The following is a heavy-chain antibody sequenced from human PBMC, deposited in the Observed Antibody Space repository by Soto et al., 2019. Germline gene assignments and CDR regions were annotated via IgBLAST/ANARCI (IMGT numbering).Heavy chain of an antibody. V-gene: IGHV1-18*04. CDR1: GYTFTSYG. Sequence: ASVEVSCKASGYTFTSYGISWVRQAPGQGLEWMGWISAYNGNTNYAQKLQGRVTMTTDTSTSTAYMELRSLRSDDTAVYYCARDFSGSYYYYGMDVWGQGTTVTVSS. D-gene: IGHD1-26*01. CDR3: ARDFSGSYYYYGMDV. J-gene: IGHJ6*02. CDR2: ISAYNGNT.